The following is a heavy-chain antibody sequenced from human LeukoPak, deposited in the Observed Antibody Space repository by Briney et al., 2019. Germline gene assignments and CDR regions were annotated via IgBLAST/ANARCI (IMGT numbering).Heavy chain of an antibody. CDR3: ARGKLSFDY. D-gene: IGHD2/OR15-2a*01. CDR1: VGSIRSYY. J-gene: IGHJ4*02. CDR2: IYYSGST. V-gene: IGHV4-59*01. Sequence: LSETLSLTCTVSVGSIRSYYWSWIRQPPGTGLEWIGYIYYSGSTNYNPSLKSRVAISVDTSKNQFSLKLSSVTAADTAVYYCARGKLSFDYWGQGTLVTVSS.